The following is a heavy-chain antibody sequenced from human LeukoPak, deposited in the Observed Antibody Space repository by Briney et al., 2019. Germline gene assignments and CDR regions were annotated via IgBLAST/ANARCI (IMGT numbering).Heavy chain of an antibody. CDR1: GGTFSSYA. J-gene: IGHJ4*02. CDR3: ARGAEMATSYFDY. D-gene: IGHD5-24*01. Sequence: ASVKVSCKASGGTFSSYAISWVRQAPGQGLEWVGGIIPIFGTANYAQKFQGRVTITADESTSTAYMELSSLRSEDTAVYYCARGAEMATSYFDYWGQGTLVTVSS. CDR2: IIPIFGTA. V-gene: IGHV1-69*13.